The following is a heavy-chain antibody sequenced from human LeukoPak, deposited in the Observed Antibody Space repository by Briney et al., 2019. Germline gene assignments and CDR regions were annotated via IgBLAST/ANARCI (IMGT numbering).Heavy chain of an antibody. CDR3: ARYYDSSGRTPGALDI. CDR2: LYSGGST. V-gene: IGHV3-53*01. D-gene: IGHD3-22*01. Sequence: PGGSLRLSCAASGFTVSSNYMTWVRQAPGKGLEWVSILYSGGSTYYADSVKGRLTISRDNSKNTLYLQMNSLRAEDTAVYYCARYYDSSGRTPGALDIWGQGTMVTVSS. CDR1: GFTVSSNY. J-gene: IGHJ3*02.